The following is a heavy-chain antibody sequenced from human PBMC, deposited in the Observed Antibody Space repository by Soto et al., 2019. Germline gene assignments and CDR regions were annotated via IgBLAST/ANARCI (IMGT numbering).Heavy chain of an antibody. CDR1: GFSVNNNY. J-gene: IGHJ4*02. CDR2: IYTRGTT. V-gene: IGHV3-53*01. Sequence: GGSLRLSCSASGFSVNNNYMTWVRQAPGRRPEWVAVIYTRGTTHYADFATGRFTFSRDNSKNTLYLQMDSLRPEDAAVYYCAKLWGYYFESWGPGTLVTVSS. D-gene: IGHD2-21*01. CDR3: AKLWGYYFES.